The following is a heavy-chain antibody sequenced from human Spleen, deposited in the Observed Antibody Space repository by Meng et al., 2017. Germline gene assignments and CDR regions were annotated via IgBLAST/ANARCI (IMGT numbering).Heavy chain of an antibody. CDR2: ISNYNGIA. J-gene: IGHJ4*02. Sequence: HVQLVQSAADVREPRVSVKVSCKASDYTFTDYGITWVRQAPGQGLEWMGWISNYNGIANYAQRFQGRVPMTTDTSTATAYMELTNLRSDDTAIYYCARDLTGDLEYWGQGTLVTVSS. CDR3: ARDLTGDLEY. D-gene: IGHD3-9*01. V-gene: IGHV1-18*01. CDR1: DYTFTDYG.